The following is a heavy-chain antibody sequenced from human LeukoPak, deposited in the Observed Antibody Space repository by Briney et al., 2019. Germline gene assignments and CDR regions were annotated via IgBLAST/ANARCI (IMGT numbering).Heavy chain of an antibody. CDR2: ISSSGSTI. D-gene: IGHD3-10*01. CDR3: ARDGEITMVPSDY. V-gene: IGHV3-11*01. J-gene: IGHJ4*02. Sequence: PGGSLRLPCAASGFTFSDYYMSWIRQAPGKGLEWVSYISSSGSTIYYADSVKGRFTISRDNAKNSLYLQMNSLRAEDTAVYYCARDGEITMVPSDYWGQGTLVTVSS. CDR1: GFTFSDYY.